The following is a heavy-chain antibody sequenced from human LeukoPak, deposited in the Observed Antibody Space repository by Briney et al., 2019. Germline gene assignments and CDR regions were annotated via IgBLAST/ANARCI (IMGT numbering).Heavy chain of an antibody. CDR3: ARGPAAAVLH. CDR2: INHSGST. CDR1: GGSFSGYC. Sequence: SETLSLTCAVYGGSFSGYCWSWIRQPPGKGLEWIGEINHSGSTNYNPSLKSRVTISVDTSKNQFSLKLSSVTAADTAVYYCARGPAAAVLHWGQGTLVTVSS. D-gene: IGHD6-13*01. V-gene: IGHV4-34*01. J-gene: IGHJ4*02.